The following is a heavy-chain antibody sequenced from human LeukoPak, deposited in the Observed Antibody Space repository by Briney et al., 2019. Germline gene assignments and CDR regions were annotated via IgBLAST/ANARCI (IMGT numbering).Heavy chain of an antibody. V-gene: IGHV1-18*04. CDR3: ARGDYDILTGYGNNWFDP. CDR2: ISAYNGNT. CDR1: GYTFTSYG. D-gene: IGHD3-9*01. J-gene: IGHJ5*02. Sequence: ASVKVSCKASGYTFTSYGISWVRQAPGQGLEWMGWISAYNGNTNYAQKLQGRVTMTTDTSTSTAYMELRSLRSDDTAVYYCARGDYDILTGYGNNWFDPWGQETLVTVSS.